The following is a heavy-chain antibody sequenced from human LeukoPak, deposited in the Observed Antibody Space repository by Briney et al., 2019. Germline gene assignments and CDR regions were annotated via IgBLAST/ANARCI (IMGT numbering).Heavy chain of an antibody. J-gene: IGHJ4*02. CDR2: IRYDGSNK. D-gene: IGHD5-18*01. V-gene: IGHV3-30*02. Sequence: GGSLRLSCAASGFTFSSYGMHWVRQAPGKGLEWVAFIRYDGSNKYYADSVKGRFTISRDNSKNTLFLQMNSLRAEDTAVYYCAKEASRGSSFPYTPIEKPYYLDYWGQGTLVTVSS. CDR1: GFTFSSYG. CDR3: AKEASRGSSFPYTPIEKPYYLDY.